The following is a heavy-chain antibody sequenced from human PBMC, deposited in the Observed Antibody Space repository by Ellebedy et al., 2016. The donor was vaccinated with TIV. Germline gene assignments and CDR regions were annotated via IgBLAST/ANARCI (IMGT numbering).Heavy chain of an antibody. D-gene: IGHD3-22*01. CDR3: ARLSRVYDSSGYNWFDP. CDR2: INAGNGNT. Sequence: AASVKVSCKASGYTFTTYAMHWVRQAPGRRLEWMGWINAGNGNTKYSQKFQGRVTITRDTSASTAYMELSSLRSEDTAVYYCARLSRVYDSSGYNWFDPWGQGTLVTVSS. V-gene: IGHV1-3*01. CDR1: GYTFTTYA. J-gene: IGHJ5*02.